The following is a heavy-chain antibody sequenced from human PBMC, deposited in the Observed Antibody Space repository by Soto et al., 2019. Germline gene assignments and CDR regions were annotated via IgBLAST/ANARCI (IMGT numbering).Heavy chain of an antibody. J-gene: IGHJ5*02. D-gene: IGHD3-3*01. CDR3: ARTYYDFWSGYYTGGWFDP. CDR2: IYYSGST. CDR1: GGSISSYY. V-gene: IGHV4-59*01. Sequence: SETLSLTCTVSGGSISSYYWSWIRQPPGKGLEWIGYIYYSGSTNYNPSLKSRVTISVDTSKNQFSLKLSSVTAADTAVYYCARTYYDFWSGYYTGGWFDPWGQGTLVTVSS.